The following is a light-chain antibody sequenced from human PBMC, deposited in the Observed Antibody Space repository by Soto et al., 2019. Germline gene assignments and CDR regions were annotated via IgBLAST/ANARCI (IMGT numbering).Light chain of an antibody. Sequence: QSVLTQPPSASGTPGQRVTISCSGSSSTIGSNYVYWYQQLPGTAPKLLIYRNNQRPSGVPDRFSGSKSGTSASLAISGLRSEDEAVYYCIAWDDSLTSPCAVFGGGTKLTVL. J-gene: IGLJ2*01. CDR3: IAWDDSLTSPCAV. V-gene: IGLV1-47*01. CDR1: SSTIGSNY. CDR2: RNN.